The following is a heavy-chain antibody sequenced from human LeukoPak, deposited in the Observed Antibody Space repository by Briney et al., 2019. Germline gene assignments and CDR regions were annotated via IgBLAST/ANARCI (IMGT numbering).Heavy chain of an antibody. Sequence: PGGSLRLSCAASGFTFSAYWMHCVRQAPGKGLVWVSRINQHGSITNYADSVKGRFTISRDNAKNTLYLQMSSLRVEDTAVYFCAQVGNSQDYWGQGTLVTVSS. CDR1: GFTFSAYW. CDR2: INQHGSIT. V-gene: IGHV3-74*01. CDR3: AQVGNSQDY. D-gene: IGHD2-2*01. J-gene: IGHJ4*02.